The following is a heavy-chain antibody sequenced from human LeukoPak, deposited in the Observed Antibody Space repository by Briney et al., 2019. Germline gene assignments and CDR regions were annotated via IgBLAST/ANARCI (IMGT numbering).Heavy chain of an antibody. V-gene: IGHV3-7*03. CDR2: KNQDETVK. CDR3: ARDMWAQQEGDGFDI. CDR1: GFTFTKYW. J-gene: IGHJ3*02. Sequence: GGSLRLSCAASGFTFTKYWMSWVRQAPGKRLEFVADKNQDETVKRYLDYAKGRFTISRDNTKNSLYLEMNSLTAEDTALYYCARDMWAQQEGDGFDIWGRGTMVTVSS. D-gene: IGHD6-13*01.